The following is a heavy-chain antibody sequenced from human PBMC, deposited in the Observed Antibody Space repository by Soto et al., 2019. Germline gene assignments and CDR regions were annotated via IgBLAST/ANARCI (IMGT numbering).Heavy chain of an antibody. J-gene: IGHJ6*02. CDR2: IERDDDDK. V-gene: IGHV2-70*13. CDR3: ARSIRGPRRFNGMDV. CDR1: GFSLTSPGMC. D-gene: IGHD1-20*01. Sequence: SGPTLVNPTETLTLTCTFSGFSLTSPGMCVSWIRQSPGKALEWLALIERDDDDKYYSTSLKTRLTISKDTRKNQVVLTMANMEPADTATYYCARSIRGPRRFNGMDVWGQGTTVTV.